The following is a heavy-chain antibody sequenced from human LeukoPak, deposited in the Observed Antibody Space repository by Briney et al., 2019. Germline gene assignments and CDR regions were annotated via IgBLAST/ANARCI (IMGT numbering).Heavy chain of an antibody. J-gene: IGHJ4*02. V-gene: IGHV4-39*07. D-gene: IGHD5-18*01. CDR1: GGSISSYY. CDR2: IYYSGST. CDR3: AKEVKGYNYGFGIDY. Sequence: PSETLSLTCTVSGGSISSYYWGWIRQPPGKGLEWIGSIYYSGSTYYNPSLKSRVTISVDTSKNQFSLKLSSVTAADTAVYYCAKEVKGYNYGFGIDYWGQGTLVTVSS.